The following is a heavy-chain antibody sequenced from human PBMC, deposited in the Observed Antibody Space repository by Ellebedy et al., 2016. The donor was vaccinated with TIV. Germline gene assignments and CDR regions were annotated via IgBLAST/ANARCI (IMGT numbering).Heavy chain of an antibody. D-gene: IGHD2-8*01. Sequence: ASVKVSCKVSGFMLPELSMHWVRQAPGKGLEWVGGFDPESGETIYAQKFQGRVTMSEGTSTDPAYMELSSLRSEDTAVYYCARAPLKGAHTYFDYWGQGTLVTVSS. CDR2: FDPESGET. V-gene: IGHV1-24*01. CDR1: GFMLPELS. CDR3: ARAPLKGAHTYFDY. J-gene: IGHJ4*02.